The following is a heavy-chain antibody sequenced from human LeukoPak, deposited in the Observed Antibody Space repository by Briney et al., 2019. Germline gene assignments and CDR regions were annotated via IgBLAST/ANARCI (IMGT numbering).Heavy chain of an antibody. CDR1: GFTFSSYG. CDR2: ISYDGSNK. V-gene: IGHV3-30*18. D-gene: IGHD3-22*01. CDR3: AKGEKYYYDSSGQDY. Sequence: GGSLRLSCAASGFTFSSYGMHWVRQAPGKGLKWVAVISYDGSNKYYADSVKGRFTISRDNSKNTLYLQMNSLRAEDTAVYYCAKGEKYYYDSSGQDYWGQGTLVTVSS. J-gene: IGHJ4*02.